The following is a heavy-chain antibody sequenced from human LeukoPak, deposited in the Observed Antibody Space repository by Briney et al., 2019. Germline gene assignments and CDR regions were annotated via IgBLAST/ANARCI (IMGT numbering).Heavy chain of an antibody. CDR3: ARDALNDYGDDDAFDI. CDR2: IIPIFGTA. CDR1: GGTFSSYA. Sequence: ASVKVSCKASGGTFSSYAISWVRQAPGQGLEWMGGIIPIFGTANYAQKFQGRVTITTDESTSTAYMELSSLRSEDTAVYYCARDALNDYGDDDAFDIWGQGTMVTVSS. V-gene: IGHV1-69*05. D-gene: IGHD4-17*01. J-gene: IGHJ3*02.